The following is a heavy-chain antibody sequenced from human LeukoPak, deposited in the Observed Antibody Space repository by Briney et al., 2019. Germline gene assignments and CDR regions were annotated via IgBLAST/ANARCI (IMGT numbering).Heavy chain of an antibody. J-gene: IGHJ5*02. CDR1: GGSISSYY. Sequence: NPSETLSLTCTVSGGSISSYYWSWIRLPPGKGLEWIAYIYYSGSTNYNPSLKSRVTISMDTSKNQFSLNLSSVTAADTAVYYCARLHPANWFDPWGQGTLVTVSS. V-gene: IGHV4-59*08. CDR3: ARLHPANWFDP. CDR2: IYYSGST.